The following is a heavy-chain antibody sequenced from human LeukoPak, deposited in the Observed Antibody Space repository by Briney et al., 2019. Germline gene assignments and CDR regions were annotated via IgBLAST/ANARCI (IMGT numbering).Heavy chain of an antibody. CDR3: AITGSCCIAARPGDP. Sequence: PSETLSLTCTVSGGSISSGGYYWSWIRQHPGKGLEWIGYIYYSGSTYYNPSLKSRVTISVDTSKNQFSLKLSSVTAADTAVYYCAITGSCCIAARPGDPWGQGTLVTVSS. D-gene: IGHD6-6*01. CDR2: IYYSGST. V-gene: IGHV4-31*03. J-gene: IGHJ5*02. CDR1: GGSISSGGYY.